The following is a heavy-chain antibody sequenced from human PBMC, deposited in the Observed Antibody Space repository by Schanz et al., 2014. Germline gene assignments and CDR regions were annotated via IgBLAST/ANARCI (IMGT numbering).Heavy chain of an antibody. Sequence: QVQLVQSGAEVKKPGASVKVSCKSSGYTFTDYHIHWVRQAPGQGLEYMGRINPNSGGTNFAQKFQGRVTMTRDTSISTVYMELSRLRSDDTAVYYCARDRRLQRQSGWDYWGQGTLVTVSS. V-gene: IGHV1-2*06. J-gene: IGHJ4*02. CDR3: ARDRRLQRQSGWDY. CDR2: INPNSGGT. CDR1: GYTFTDYH. D-gene: IGHD3-10*01.